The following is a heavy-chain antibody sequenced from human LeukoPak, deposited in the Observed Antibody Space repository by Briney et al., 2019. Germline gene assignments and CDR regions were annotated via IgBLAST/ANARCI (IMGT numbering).Heavy chain of an antibody. CDR1: GFTFSSYA. CDR2: ISGSGGST. V-gene: IGHV3-23*01. D-gene: IGHD2-15*01. J-gene: IGHJ4*02. CDR3: AKDRGRTWVQVAN. Sequence: PGGSLRLSCAASGFTFSSYAMSWVRQAPGKGLEWVSAISGSGGSTYYADSVKGRFTISRDSAENILYLQMNSLRVEDTAVYYCAKDRGRTWVQVANWGQGTLVTVSS.